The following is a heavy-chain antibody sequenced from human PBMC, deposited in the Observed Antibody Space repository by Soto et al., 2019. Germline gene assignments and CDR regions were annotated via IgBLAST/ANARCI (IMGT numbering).Heavy chain of an antibody. V-gene: IGHV3-53*01. CDR2: IYTNGNT. Sequence: AGGSLRLSCAATGFSVGDNHMNWVRQTPGKGLEWVSIIYTNGNTYYTDSVKGRFTISRDNSKNTLYLQMNNPRLEDTAVYYCARGPKQLDGSRRKSIEFYFYNCGRGTLVTVSS. CDR1: GFSVGDNH. CDR3: ARGPKQLDGSRRKSIEFYFYN. D-gene: IGHD1-1*01. J-gene: IGHJ4*02.